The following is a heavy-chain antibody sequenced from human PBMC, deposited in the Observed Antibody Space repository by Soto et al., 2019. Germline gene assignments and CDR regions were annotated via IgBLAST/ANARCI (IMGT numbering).Heavy chain of an antibody. CDR2: SSYTGNT. Sequence: SETLSLTCTVSGASITSGNYYWGWIRQPPGKGLQWIGSSSYTGNTYFNPSLRSRVTISFDTSKNQFSLRLTSVTASDTAVYYCARADSSSWAETFGSWGQVTLVTVS. V-gene: IGHV4-39*01. CDR3: ARADSSSWAETFGS. D-gene: IGHD6-13*01. CDR1: GASITSGNYY. J-gene: IGHJ4*02.